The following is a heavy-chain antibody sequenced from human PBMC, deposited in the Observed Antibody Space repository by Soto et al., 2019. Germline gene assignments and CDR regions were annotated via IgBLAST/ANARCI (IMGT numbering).Heavy chain of an antibody. V-gene: IGHV4-39*01. D-gene: IGHD3-16*01. J-gene: IGHJ4*02. CDR3: ARLPGITTLGRDY. Sequence: QLQLQESGPGLVKPSENLSLTCSVSGGSISSPSYYWGWIRQPPGKGLEWIGSIYYSGNTYYNPSRKSRVTIYVDTSRNQFSLKVNSVTAADTSVYFCARLPGITTLGRDYWGQGTLVTVSS. CDR2: IYYSGNT. CDR1: GGSISSPSYY.